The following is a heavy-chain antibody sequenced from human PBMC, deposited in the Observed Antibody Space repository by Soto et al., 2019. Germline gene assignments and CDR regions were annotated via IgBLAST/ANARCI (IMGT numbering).Heavy chain of an antibody. CDR2: INAGNGNT. D-gene: IGHD6-19*01. CDR3: ARGLVAGYL. J-gene: IGHJ4*02. CDR1: GYTFTSYA. Sequence: QVQLVQSGAEVKKPGASVKVSCKASGYTFTSYAMHWVRQAPGQRLEWMGWINAGNGNTKYSQKFQGRVTITRDTSEKTGYMELRRLRFEDTAVYYCARGLVAGYLWGQGTLVTVSS. V-gene: IGHV1-3*01.